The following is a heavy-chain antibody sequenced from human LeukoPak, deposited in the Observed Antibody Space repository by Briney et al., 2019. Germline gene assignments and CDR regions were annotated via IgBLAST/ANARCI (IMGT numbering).Heavy chain of an antibody. V-gene: IGHV3-20*04. CDR1: GFTFDDYG. Sequence: GGSLRLSCAASGFTFDDYGMSWVRQAPGKGLEWVSGINWNGGSTGYADSVKGRFTISRDNAKNSLYLQMNSLRAEDTALYYYAGDIYYDSSAEDYWGQGTLVTVSS. D-gene: IGHD3-22*01. CDR3: AGDIYYDSSAEDY. J-gene: IGHJ4*02. CDR2: INWNGGST.